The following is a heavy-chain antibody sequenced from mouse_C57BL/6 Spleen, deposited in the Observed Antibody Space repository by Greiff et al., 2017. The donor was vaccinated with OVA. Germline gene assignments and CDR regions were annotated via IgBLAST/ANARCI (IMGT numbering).Heavy chain of an antibody. Sequence: QLQQPGAELVKPGASVKLSCKASGYTFTSYWMHWVKQRPGRGLEWIGRIDPNSGGTKYNEKFKSKATLTVDKPSSTAYMQLSSLTSEDSAVYYCARGSFITTVVAPYYYAMDYWGQGTSVTVSS. CDR3: ARGSFITTVVAPYYYAMDY. J-gene: IGHJ4*01. CDR1: GYTFTSYW. CDR2: IDPNSGGT. D-gene: IGHD1-1*01. V-gene: IGHV1-72*01.